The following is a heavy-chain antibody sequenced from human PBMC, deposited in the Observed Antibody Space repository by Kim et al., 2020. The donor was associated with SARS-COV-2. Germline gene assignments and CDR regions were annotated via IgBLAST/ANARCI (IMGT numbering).Heavy chain of an antibody. CDR2: IYYSGST. Sequence: SETLSLTCTVSGGSISSSSYYWGWIRQPPGKGLEWIGSIYYSGSTYYNPSLKSRVTISVDTSKNQFSLKLSSVTAADTAVYYCARLGRSAYYYYMDIWGKGTTVTVSS. D-gene: IGHD3-16*01. CDR1: GGSISSSSYY. CDR3: ARLGRSAYYYYMDI. J-gene: IGHJ6*03. V-gene: IGHV4-39*01.